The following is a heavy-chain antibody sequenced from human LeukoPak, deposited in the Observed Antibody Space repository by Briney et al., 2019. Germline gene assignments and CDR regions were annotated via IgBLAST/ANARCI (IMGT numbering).Heavy chain of an antibody. D-gene: IGHD1/OR15-1a*01. CDR3: ARGPGTVGLSP. J-gene: IGHJ5*02. V-gene: IGHV4-34*01. CDR1: GGSFTNYY. CDR2: INHSGDT. Sequence: SETLSLTCNVSGGSFTNYYWSWIRQTPEKGLEWIGQINHSGDTSYHPSLRSRVTLPVDRSKNQFSLKVTSVTAADTGVYYCARGPGTVGLSPWGQGTLVTVSS.